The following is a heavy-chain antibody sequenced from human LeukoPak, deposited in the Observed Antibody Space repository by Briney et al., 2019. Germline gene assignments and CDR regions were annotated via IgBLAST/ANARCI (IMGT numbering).Heavy chain of an antibody. V-gene: IGHV3-48*02. Sequence: GGSLRLSCAASGFXVSSYSMNWVRQAPGKGLEWVSYISSSSSTIYYADSVKGRFTISRDNAKNSLYLRMNSLRDEDTAVYYCARAFGLTDYWGQGTLVTVSS. J-gene: IGHJ4*02. CDR1: GFXVSSYS. CDR2: ISSSSSTI. CDR3: ARAFGLTDY. D-gene: IGHD3/OR15-3a*01.